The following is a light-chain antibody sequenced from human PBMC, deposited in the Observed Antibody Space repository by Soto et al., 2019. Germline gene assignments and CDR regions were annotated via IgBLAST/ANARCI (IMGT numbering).Light chain of an antibody. J-gene: IGKJ4*01. Sequence: ENVLTQSPGSLSLSPGETATLSCRASERVISNFLAWYQQKPGQAARLLIYGSSLRAAGIPDRFSGSGSGTDFTLTISRLEPEDFAIYHCQQYSSGPLTFGGGTRVDIK. CDR1: ERVISNF. V-gene: IGKV3-20*01. CDR3: QQYSSGPLT. CDR2: GSS.